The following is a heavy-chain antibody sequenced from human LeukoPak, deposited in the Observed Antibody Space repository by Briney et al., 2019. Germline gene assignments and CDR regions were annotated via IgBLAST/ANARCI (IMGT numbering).Heavy chain of an antibody. Sequence: GGSLRLSCAASGFTFSSYAMSWVRQAPGKGLEWVSAISGSGGSTYYADSVKGRFTISRDNSKNTLYLQTNSLRAEDTAVYYCAKFRGYSGTNRYYFDYWSQGTLVTVSS. V-gene: IGHV3-23*01. J-gene: IGHJ4*02. CDR1: GFTFSSYA. CDR2: ISGSGGST. CDR3: AKFRGYSGTNRYYFDY. D-gene: IGHD1-26*01.